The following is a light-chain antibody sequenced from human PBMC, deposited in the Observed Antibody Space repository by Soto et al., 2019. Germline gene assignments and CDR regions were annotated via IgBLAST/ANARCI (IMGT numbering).Light chain of an antibody. CDR2: GAS. Sequence: EIVLTQSPGTLSLSPGERATLSCRASQSVSRSYFAWYQQKPGQAPRLLIFGASSRATGIPARFSGSGSGTDFTLTISSLEPEDSAVYYCQQRSNWPQTFGQGTKVDI. CDR1: QSVSRSY. CDR3: QQRSNWPQT. J-gene: IGKJ2*01. V-gene: IGKV3D-20*02.